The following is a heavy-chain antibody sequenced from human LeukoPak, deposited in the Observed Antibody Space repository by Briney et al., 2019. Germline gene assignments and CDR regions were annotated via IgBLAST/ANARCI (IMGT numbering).Heavy chain of an antibody. Sequence: GGSLRLSCAASGFTFSSSWMHWVCQAPEKGLEWVADIKCDGSENYYVDSVKGRLTISRDNAKNSLYLQMNSLRAEDTAVYFCARRPIGIYYYYMDVWGKGTTVTVSS. CDR3: ARRPIGIYYYYMDV. D-gene: IGHD1-26*01. CDR1: GFTFSSSW. V-gene: IGHV3-52*01. CDR2: IKCDGSEN. J-gene: IGHJ6*03.